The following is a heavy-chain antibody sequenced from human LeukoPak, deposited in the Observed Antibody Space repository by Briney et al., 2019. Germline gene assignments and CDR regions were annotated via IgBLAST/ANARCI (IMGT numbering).Heavy chain of an antibody. CDR3: ARDGFCGSFGPLRPDY. Sequence: PSAKLSCKASVYTFTSYGISWVPHAPGQGLEWMVWISAYNGNTNYAQKLQGRVTMTTDTSTSTAYMELRSLRSDDTAVYYCARDGFCGSFGPLRPDYWGQGTLVTVSS. CDR1: VYTFTSYG. V-gene: IGHV1-18*01. CDR2: ISAYNGNT. D-gene: IGHD3-10*01. J-gene: IGHJ4*02.